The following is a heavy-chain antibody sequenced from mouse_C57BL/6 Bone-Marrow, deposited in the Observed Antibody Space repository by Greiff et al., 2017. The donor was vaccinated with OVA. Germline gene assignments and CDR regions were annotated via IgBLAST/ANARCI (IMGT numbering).Heavy chain of an antibody. Sequence: VQLKESGPELVKPGASVKIPCKASGYTFTDYNMDWVKQSHGKSLEWIGDINPNTGGTIYNQKFKGKATLTVDKSSSTAYMELRSLTSEDTAVYYCAREGAYYPFADWGQGTLVTVSA. CDR3: AREGAYYPFAD. CDR1: GYTFTDYN. V-gene: IGHV1-18*01. CDR2: INPNTGGT. J-gene: IGHJ3*01. D-gene: IGHD2-10*01.